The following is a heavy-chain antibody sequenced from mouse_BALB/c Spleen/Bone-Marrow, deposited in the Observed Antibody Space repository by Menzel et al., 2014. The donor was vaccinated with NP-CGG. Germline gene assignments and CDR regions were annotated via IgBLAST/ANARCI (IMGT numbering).Heavy chain of an antibody. CDR2: IYPGDDDT. V-gene: IGHV1-80*01. CDR3: ARGGISIDY. Sequence: LVESGAELVRPGSSVKISCKASGYAFSIYWMNRVKQRPGQGLEWIGQIYPGDDDTDYNGKFKGKATLTADRSSSTAYMQLNSLTSEDSAVYFCARGGISIDYWGQGTTLTVSS. J-gene: IGHJ2*01. CDR1: GYAFSIYW.